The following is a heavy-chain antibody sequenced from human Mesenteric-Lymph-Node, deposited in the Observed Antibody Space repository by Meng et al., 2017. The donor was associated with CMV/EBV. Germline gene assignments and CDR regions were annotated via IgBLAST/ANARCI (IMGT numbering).Heavy chain of an antibody. Sequence: SVKVSCKTSGGSFSNYVFNWVRQAPGQGLEWMGGIIPIFDTSNYAQKFQGRLTITADESTSTAYMELSSLRSDDTAVYYCERDQGQYYDFWSGNWYFDLWGRGTLVTVSS. V-gene: IGHV1-69*13. J-gene: IGHJ2*01. D-gene: IGHD3-3*01. CDR3: ERDQGQYYDFWSGNWYFDL. CDR1: GGSFSNYV. CDR2: IIPIFDTS.